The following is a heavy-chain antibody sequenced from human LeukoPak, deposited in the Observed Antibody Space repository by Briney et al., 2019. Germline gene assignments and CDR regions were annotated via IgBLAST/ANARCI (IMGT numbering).Heavy chain of an antibody. V-gene: IGHV1-46*01. CDR1: GYTFTSYY. J-gene: IGHJ6*03. CDR2: INPSGGST. Sequence: APSVKLSCNVSGYTFTSYYMHWERQPPGQGLEWMGIINPSGGSTSYAQKCQGRVTMTRDTSTSTVYMELSSLRSEDTAVYYCARSPTYYYDSSGYPSYMDVWGKGTTVTVSS. D-gene: IGHD3-22*01. CDR3: ARSPTYYYDSSGYPSYMDV.